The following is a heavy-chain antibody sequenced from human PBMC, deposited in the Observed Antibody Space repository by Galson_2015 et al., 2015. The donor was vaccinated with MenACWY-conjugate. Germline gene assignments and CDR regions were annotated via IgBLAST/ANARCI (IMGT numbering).Heavy chain of an antibody. V-gene: IGHV4-61*03. D-gene: IGHD6-19*01. J-gene: IGHJ4*02. CDR1: GGSVSNGNYY. CDR2: IYYSGST. Sequence: LTCTVSGGSVSNGNYYWIWIRQPPGKGLEWIGNIYYSGSTSYNPSLKSRVTISVDTSKNNFSLKLNSVTAADTAVYYCARESKSGWYKDYWGQGTLVTVSS. CDR3: ARESKSGWYKDY.